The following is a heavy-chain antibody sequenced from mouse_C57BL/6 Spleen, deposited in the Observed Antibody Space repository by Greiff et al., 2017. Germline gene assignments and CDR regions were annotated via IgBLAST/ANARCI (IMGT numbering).Heavy chain of an antibody. J-gene: IGHJ1*03. V-gene: IGHV1-76*01. CDR3: ARQSQLTGWYFDV. Sequence: QVQLKESGAELVRPGASVKLSCKASGYTFTDYYINWVKQRPGQGLEWIARIYPGSGNTYYNEKFKGKATLTAEKSSSTAYMQLSSLTSEDSAVYFCARQSQLTGWYFDVWGTGTTVTVSS. CDR1: GYTFTDYY. CDR2: IYPGSGNT. D-gene: IGHD4-1*01.